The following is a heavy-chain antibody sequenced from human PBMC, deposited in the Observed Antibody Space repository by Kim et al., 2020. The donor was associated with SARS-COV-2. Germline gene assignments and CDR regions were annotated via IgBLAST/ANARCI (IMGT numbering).Heavy chain of an antibody. CDR3: ARVFRFWQLYYFDY. CDR1: GYTFTGYY. CDR2: INPNSGGT. V-gene: IGHV1-2*02. J-gene: IGHJ4*02. D-gene: IGHD3-3*01. Sequence: ASVKVSCKASGYTFTGYYMHWVRQAPGQGLEWMGWINPNSGGTNYAQKFQGRVTMTRDTSISTAYMELSRLRSDDTAVYYCARVFRFWQLYYFDYWGQGTLVTVSS.